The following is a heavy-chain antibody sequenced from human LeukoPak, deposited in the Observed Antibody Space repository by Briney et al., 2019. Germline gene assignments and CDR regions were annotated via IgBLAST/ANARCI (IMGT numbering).Heavy chain of an antibody. CDR3: ARDWGSGNSYYFDY. V-gene: IGHV3-33*01. CDR1: GFTFSSYG. J-gene: IGHJ4*02. Sequence: GGSLRLSCAASGFTFSSYGMHWVRQAPGKGLEWVAVMWYDGNNKYYEDSVKGRFSISRDNSKNTLYLQMNSLRAEDTAVYYCARDWGSGNSYYFDYWGQGTLVTVSS. D-gene: IGHD3-10*01. CDR2: MWYDGNNK.